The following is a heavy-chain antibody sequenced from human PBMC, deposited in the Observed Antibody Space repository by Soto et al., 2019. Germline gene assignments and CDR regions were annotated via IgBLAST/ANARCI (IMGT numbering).Heavy chain of an antibody. CDR3: ASPPLGSCTNGVCSRGLDV. CDR2: INGNSVYT. D-gene: IGHD2-8*01. CDR1: GFTFRDNY. J-gene: IGHJ6*02. Sequence: GGSLRLDCAVYGFTFRDNYVAWIGQEPGQGLEWGSYINGNSVYTHYADAVEGRFTISRDNAKNSLSVQLNSPRAEDTAVYSCASPPLGSCTNGVCSRGLDVWGQGTTVTVSS. V-gene: IGHV3-11*06.